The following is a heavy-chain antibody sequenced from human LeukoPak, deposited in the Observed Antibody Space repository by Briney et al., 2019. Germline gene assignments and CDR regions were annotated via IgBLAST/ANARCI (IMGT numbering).Heavy chain of an antibody. CDR2: IYPGDSDT. V-gene: IGHV5-51*01. J-gene: IGHJ5*02. D-gene: IGHD2-15*01. CDR1: GYSFTSYW. Sequence: GESLKISCKGSGYSFTSYWIGWVRQMPGKGLEWMGIIYPGDSDTRYSPSFQGQVTISADKSISTAYLQWSSLKASDTAMYYCARTLLSEGSDINWFDPWGQGTLVTVSS. CDR3: ARTLLSEGSDINWFDP.